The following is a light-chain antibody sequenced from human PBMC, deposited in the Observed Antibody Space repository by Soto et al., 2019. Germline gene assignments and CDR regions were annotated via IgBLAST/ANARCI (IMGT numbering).Light chain of an antibody. V-gene: IGKV1-17*01. CDR3: QHDISAPT. Sequence: DIQMTRSPSSLSASVGDRVTITCRASQGIRNDLGWYQQKPGKAPKRLIYAASSLQSGVPSRFSGSGSGTKFTLTTRTLHPEDLPTNNCQHDISAPTYAGGTKG. J-gene: IGKJ4*01. CDR2: AAS. CDR1: QGIRND.